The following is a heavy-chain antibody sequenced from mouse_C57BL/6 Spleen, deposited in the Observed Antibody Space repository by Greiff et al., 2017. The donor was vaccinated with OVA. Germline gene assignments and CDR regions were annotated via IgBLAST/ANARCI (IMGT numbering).Heavy chain of an antibody. CDR1: GYAFTNYL. CDR2: INPGSGGT. Sequence: QVQLQQSGAELVRPGTSVKVSCKASGYAFTNYLIEWVKQRPGQGLEWIGVINPGSGGTNYNEKFKGKATLTADKSSSTAYMQLSSLTSEDSAVYFCARWGTTVGVDYWGQGTSVTVSS. CDR3: ARWGTTVGVDY. D-gene: IGHD1-1*01. J-gene: IGHJ4*01. V-gene: IGHV1-54*01.